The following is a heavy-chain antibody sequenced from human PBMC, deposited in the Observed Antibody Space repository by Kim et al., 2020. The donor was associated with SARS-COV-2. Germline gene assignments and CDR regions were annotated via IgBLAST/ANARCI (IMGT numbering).Heavy chain of an antibody. J-gene: IGHJ4*02. CDR2: IYYSGST. Sequence: SETLSLTCTVSGGSISSSSYYWGWIRQPPVKGLEWIGSIYYSGSTYYNPSLKSRVTISVDTSKNQFSLKLSSVTAADTAVYYCARGGITGTPSDYWGQGTLVTVSS. CDR3: ARGGITGTPSDY. CDR1: GGSISSSSYY. D-gene: IGHD1-7*01. V-gene: IGHV4-39*01.